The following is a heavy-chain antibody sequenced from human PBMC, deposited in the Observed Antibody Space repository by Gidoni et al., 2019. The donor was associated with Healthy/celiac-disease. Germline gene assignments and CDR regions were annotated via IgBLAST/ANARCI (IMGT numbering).Heavy chain of an antibody. CDR1: AGTFSSYV. CDR3: ARVDCSGGSCYVGYFDY. D-gene: IGHD2-15*01. J-gene: IGHJ4*02. CDR2: IIPIFGTA. Sequence: QVQLGKSGAELKKPGSSVQVSCRAPAGTFSSYVSSWVRQATCQGLEWMGGIIPIFGTANYAQKFHGRVTITTDKSTSTAYMELSSLRSEDTAVYYCARVDCSGGSCYVGYFDYWGQGTLVTVSS. V-gene: IGHV1-69*06.